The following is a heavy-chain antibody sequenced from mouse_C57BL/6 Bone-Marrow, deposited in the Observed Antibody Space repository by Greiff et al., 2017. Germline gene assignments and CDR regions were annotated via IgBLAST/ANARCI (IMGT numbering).Heavy chain of an antibody. D-gene: IGHD1-1*01. CDR3: ARWGYGSSYYFDN. CDR1: GYTFTSYG. V-gene: IGHV1-81*01. Sequence: QVQLQQSGAELARPGASVKLSCKASGYTFTSYGISWVKQRTGQGLEWIGEIYPRSGNTYYNEKFKGKATLTADKSSSTAYMELRSLTSEDSAVYFCARWGYGSSYYFDNWGEGTTLTVSS. CDR2: IYPRSGNT. J-gene: IGHJ2*01.